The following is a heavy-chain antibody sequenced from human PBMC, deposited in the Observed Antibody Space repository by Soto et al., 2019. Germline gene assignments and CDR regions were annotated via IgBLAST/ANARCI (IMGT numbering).Heavy chain of an antibody. V-gene: IGHV3-23*01. D-gene: IGHD5-12*01. CDR1: GFTFSSYA. CDR3: ARDGRGYSGYEDYYYYYYMDV. J-gene: IGHJ6*03. CDR2: ISGSGGST. Sequence: GESLKISCAASGFTFSSYAMSWVRQAPGKGLEWVSAISGSGGSTYYADSVKGRFTISRDNSKNTLYLQMNSLRAEDTAVYYCARDGRGYSGYEDYYYYYYMDVWGKGTTVTVSS.